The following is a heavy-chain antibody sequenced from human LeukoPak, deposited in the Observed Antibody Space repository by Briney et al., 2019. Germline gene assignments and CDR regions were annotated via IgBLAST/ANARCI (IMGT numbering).Heavy chain of an antibody. CDR3: ARDRGFN. CDR1: GFTFSSYG. J-gene: IGHJ4*02. CDR2: ISYDGSNK. Sequence: PGGSLRPSCAASGFTFSSYGMHWVRQAPGKGLEWVAVISYDGSNKYYADSVKGRFTISRDNSKNTLYLQMNSLRAEDTAVYYCARDRGFNWGQGTLVTVSS. D-gene: IGHD3-10*01. V-gene: IGHV3-30*03.